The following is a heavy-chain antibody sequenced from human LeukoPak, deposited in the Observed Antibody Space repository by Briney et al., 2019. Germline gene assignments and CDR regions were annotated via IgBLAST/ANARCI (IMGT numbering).Heavy chain of an antibody. J-gene: IGHJ4*02. V-gene: IGHV3-53*01. CDR2: IYSGGDT. CDR1: GFTVSSNY. Sequence: GSLRLSCAASGFTVSSNYMSWVRQAPGKGLEWVSVIYSGGDTYYADSVKGRFTISRDNSKNTLYLQMSTLRAEDTAVYYCARASGYSGYDPFDYWGQGTLVTVSS. CDR3: ARASGYSGYDPFDY. D-gene: IGHD5-12*01.